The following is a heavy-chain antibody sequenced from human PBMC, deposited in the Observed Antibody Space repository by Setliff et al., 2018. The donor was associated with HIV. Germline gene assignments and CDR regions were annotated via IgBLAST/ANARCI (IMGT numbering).Heavy chain of an antibody. Sequence: GWSLRLSCAASGLTFSTHSMNWARQAPGKGLEWVSYISGSSSPIYYADSVKGRFTISRDNAKNSLYLQMNSLTAEDTAVYYCASETGASRGWFGYWGQGTLVTVSS. V-gene: IGHV3-48*04. CDR1: GLTFSTHS. J-gene: IGHJ5*01. D-gene: IGHD6-13*01. CDR2: ISGSSSPI. CDR3: ASETGASRGWFGY.